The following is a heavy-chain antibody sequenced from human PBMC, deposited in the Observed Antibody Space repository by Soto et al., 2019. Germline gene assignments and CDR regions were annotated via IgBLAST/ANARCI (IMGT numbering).Heavy chain of an antibody. D-gene: IGHD3-3*01. CDR3: ARLLAATYDSDY. CDR1: GGSISSSSYY. J-gene: IGHJ4*02. V-gene: IGHV4-39*01. Sequence: SETLSLTCTVSGGSISSSSYYWGWIRQPPGKGLEWIGSIYYSGSTYYNPSLKSRVTISVDTSKNQFSLKLSSVTAADTAVYYCARLLAATYDSDYWGQGTLVTVSS. CDR2: IYYSGST.